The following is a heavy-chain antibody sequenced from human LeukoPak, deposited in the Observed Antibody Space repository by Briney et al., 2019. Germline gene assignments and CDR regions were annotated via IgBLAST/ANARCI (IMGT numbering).Heavy chain of an antibody. V-gene: IGHV3-23*01. CDR2: ISGSGGST. J-gene: IGHJ4*02. CDR1: GFTFSSYA. D-gene: IGHD4-23*01. CDR3: AIDLTMVVTPVAFDY. Sequence: QPGGSLRLSCAASGFTFSSYAMSWVRQAPGKGLEWVSAISGSGGSTYYADSVKGRFTISRDNSKNTLYQQMNSLRAEDTAVYYCAIDLTMVVTPVAFDYGGQGTLVTVSS.